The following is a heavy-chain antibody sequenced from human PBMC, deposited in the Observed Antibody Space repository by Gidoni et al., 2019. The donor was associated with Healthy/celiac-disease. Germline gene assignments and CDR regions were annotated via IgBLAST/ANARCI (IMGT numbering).Heavy chain of an antibody. D-gene: IGHD4-4*01. Sequence: ELQRVESGGGLVKPGGSLRLSCAASGFTFSSYSMNWVRQAPGKGLEWVSSISSSSSYIYYADSVKGRSTISRDNAKNSLYLQMNSLRAEDTAVYYCARELRSNLDYWGQGTLVTVSS. V-gene: IGHV3-21*01. CDR2: ISSSSSYI. CDR1: GFTFSSYS. CDR3: ARELRSNLDY. J-gene: IGHJ4*02.